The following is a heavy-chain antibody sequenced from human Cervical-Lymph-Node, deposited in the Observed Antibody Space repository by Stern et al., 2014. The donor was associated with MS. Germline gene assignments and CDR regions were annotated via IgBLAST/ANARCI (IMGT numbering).Heavy chain of an antibody. CDR1: GFSFSDAW. D-gene: IGHD6-6*01. CDR3: ATVRSSFHRNYDY. Sequence: EMQLVESGGGLVKPGGSLRLSCVASGFSFSDAWMSWVRQAPGKGLEWVGRIKSKIDGGTTDYAAPVQGRFIISRDDSKNTLYLQMNSLKTEDTAVFYCATVRSSFHRNYDYWGQGTLVTVSP. CDR2: IKSKIDGGTT. V-gene: IGHV3-15*01. J-gene: IGHJ4*02.